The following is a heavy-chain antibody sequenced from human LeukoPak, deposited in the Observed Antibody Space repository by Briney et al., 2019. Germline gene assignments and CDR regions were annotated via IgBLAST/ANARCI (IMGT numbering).Heavy chain of an antibody. J-gene: IGHJ4*02. Sequence: GGSLRLSCTASGFTVSSSYMSWVRQAPGKGLEWVSIIYSDRNTYYAASVKGRCTISRDDSKNTLFRQMDSLRAEATAIYYCARDSAFSSYSYWGQGALVTVSS. D-gene: IGHD2-15*01. V-gene: IGHV3-53*01. CDR1: GFTVSSSY. CDR2: IYSDRNT. CDR3: ARDSAFSSYSY.